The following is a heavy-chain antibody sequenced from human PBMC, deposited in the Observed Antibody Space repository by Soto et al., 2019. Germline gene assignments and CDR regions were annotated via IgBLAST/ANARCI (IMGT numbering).Heavy chain of an antibody. J-gene: IGHJ6*02. CDR3: ARFPVWLYYYYGMDV. Sequence: SETLSLTCAVYGGSFSGYYWSWIRQPPGKGLEWIGEINHSGSTNYNPSLKSRVTISVDTSKNQFSLKLSSVTAADTAVYYCARFPVWLYYYYGMDVWGQRTTVTVSS. D-gene: IGHD5-12*01. CDR2: INHSGST. CDR1: GGSFSGYY. V-gene: IGHV4-34*01.